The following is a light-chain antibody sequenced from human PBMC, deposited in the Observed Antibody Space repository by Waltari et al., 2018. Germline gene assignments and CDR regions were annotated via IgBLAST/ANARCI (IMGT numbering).Light chain of an antibody. CDR2: LGS. V-gene: IGKV2-28*01. Sequence: IVLTQSPLSLPVTPGEPASISGRSSQGRLHSEGNILLDWYLQKPGQSPQLLIYLGSHRASGVPDRFSGSGSGTDFTLEISRVEAEDVGVYFCMQGLQTPTFGQGTRL. J-gene: IGKJ5*01. CDR3: MQGLQTPT. CDR1: QGRLHSEGNIL.